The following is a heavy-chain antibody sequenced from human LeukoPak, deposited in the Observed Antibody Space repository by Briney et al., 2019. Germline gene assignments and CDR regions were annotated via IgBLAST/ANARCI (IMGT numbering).Heavy chain of an antibody. Sequence: GGSLRLSCAASGFTFNNYAMNWVRQAPGKGLEWVSVISDSGGTTYYADSVKGRFTISRDNSKNTLYLQMNSLRAEDTAVYYCAKGLWFGELSGGYWGQGTLVTVSS. J-gene: IGHJ4*02. D-gene: IGHD3-10*01. CDR1: GFTFNNYA. V-gene: IGHV3-23*01. CDR2: ISDSGGTT. CDR3: AKGLWFGELSGGY.